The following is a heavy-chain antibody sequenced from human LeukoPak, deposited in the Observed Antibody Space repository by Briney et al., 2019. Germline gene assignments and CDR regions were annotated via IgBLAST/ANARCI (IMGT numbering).Heavy chain of an antibody. CDR3: ASSYGSGSYYDY. CDR1: GGSISSYY. J-gene: IGHJ4*02. CDR2: IYYSGST. V-gene: IGHV4-59*12. D-gene: IGHD3-10*01. Sequence: SETLSLTCTVSGGSISSYYWSWIRQPPGKGLEWIGYIYYSGSTNYNPSLKSRVTISVDTSKNQFSLKLSSVTAADTAVYYCASSYGSGSYYDYWGQGTPVTVSS.